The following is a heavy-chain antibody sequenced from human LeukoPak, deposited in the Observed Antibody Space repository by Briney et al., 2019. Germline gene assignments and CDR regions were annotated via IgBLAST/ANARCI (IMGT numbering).Heavy chain of an antibody. V-gene: IGHV1-2*02. CDR2: INPNSGGT. D-gene: IGHD2-2*02. CDR1: GYTFTGYY. J-gene: IGHJ4*02. CDR3: ARVGYCSSTSCYTYLFDY. Sequence: ASVKVSCKASGYTFTGYYMHWVRQAPGQGLEWMGWINPNSGGTNYAQKFQGRVTMTRDTSISTAYMELSRLRSDDTAVYYCARVGYCSSTSCYTYLFDYWGQGTLVTVSS.